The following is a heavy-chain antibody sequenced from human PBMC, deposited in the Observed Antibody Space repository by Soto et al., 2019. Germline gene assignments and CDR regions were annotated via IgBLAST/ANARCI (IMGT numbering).Heavy chain of an antibody. V-gene: IGHV4-31*03. CDR1: GGSISSGGYY. J-gene: IGHJ6*03. D-gene: IGHD3-10*01. CDR2: IYYSGST. CDR3: ARARDTMVRGVNRYYYYYMDV. Sequence: QVQLQESGPGLVKPSQTLSLTCTVSGGSISSGGYYWSWIRQHPGKGLEWIGYIYYSGSTYYNPSLKSRVTISVDTSKNQFSLKLSSVTAADTAVYYCARARDTMVRGVNRYYYYYMDVWGKGTTVTVSS.